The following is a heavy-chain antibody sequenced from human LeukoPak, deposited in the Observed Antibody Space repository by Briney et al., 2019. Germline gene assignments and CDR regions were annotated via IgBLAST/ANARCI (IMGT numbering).Heavy chain of an antibody. V-gene: IGHV3-23*01. J-gene: IGHJ5*02. CDR3: AKSKEDCCGSFDP. Sequence: GGSLRLSCAASGFTFSSYEMNWVRQAPGKGLEWVSAISGSYTTYYADSVRGRFTISRDNSKNTLYMQLNSLRAEDTAVYYCAKSKEDCCGSFDPWGQGTLVTVSS. CDR1: GFTFSSYE. CDR2: ISGSYTT. D-gene: IGHD2-21*01.